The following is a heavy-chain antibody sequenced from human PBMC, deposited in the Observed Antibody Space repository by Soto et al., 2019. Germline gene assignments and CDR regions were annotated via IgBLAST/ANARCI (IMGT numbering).Heavy chain of an antibody. CDR2: IYSGGST. Sequence: PGGSLRLSCAASGFTVSSNYMSWVRQAPGKGLEWVSVIYSGGSTYYADSVKGRFTISRDNSKNTLYLQMNSLRAEDTAVYHCARMYSGSYFAFDIWGQGTMVTVSS. D-gene: IGHD1-26*01. CDR1: GFTVSSNY. J-gene: IGHJ3*02. CDR3: ARMYSGSYFAFDI. V-gene: IGHV3-53*01.